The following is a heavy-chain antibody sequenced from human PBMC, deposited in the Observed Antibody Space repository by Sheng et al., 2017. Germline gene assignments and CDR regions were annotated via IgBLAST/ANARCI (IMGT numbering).Heavy chain of an antibody. V-gene: IGHV3-21*01. D-gene: IGHD3-9*01. J-gene: IGHJ4*02. CDR1: GFTFSSYS. CDR3: ARGILRYFDWLLEHFDY. Sequence: EVQLVESGGGLVKPGGSLRLSCAASGFTFSSYSMNWVRQAPGKGLEWVSSISSSSSYIYYADSVKGRFTISRDNAKNSLYLQMNSLRAEDTAVYYCARGILRYFDWLLEHFDYWGQGTLVTVSS. CDR2: ISSSSSYI.